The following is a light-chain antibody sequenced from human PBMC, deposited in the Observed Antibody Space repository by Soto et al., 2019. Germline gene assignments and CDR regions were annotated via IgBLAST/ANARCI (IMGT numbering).Light chain of an antibody. CDR1: QSINRS. Sequence: DLRKTPAPATLSASVAARATITFRASQSINRSLAWYQEEPGKGPEILIYYASILESGVPSSFSGTGSGTEFTFTIISLQPEELGTYYCHQYYMSWTFGQGTKVDIK. CDR3: HQYYMSWT. CDR2: YAS. J-gene: IGKJ1*01. V-gene: IGKV1-5*01.